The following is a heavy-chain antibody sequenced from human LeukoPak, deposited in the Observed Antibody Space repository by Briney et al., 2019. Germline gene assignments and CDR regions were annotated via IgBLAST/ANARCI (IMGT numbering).Heavy chain of an antibody. V-gene: IGHV5-51*01. CDR1: GYSFTYYW. CDR3: ARQDGNSKYYFDC. J-gene: IGHJ4*02. Sequence: GESLKISCKGSGYSFTYYWIGWVRQMPGKGLELRGIIYPGDSDTRYRPSFQGQVTISVDKSISTAYLQWSSLKASDTAMYYCARQDGNSKYYFDCWGQGTLVTVSS. D-gene: IGHD1-1*01. CDR2: IYPGDSDT.